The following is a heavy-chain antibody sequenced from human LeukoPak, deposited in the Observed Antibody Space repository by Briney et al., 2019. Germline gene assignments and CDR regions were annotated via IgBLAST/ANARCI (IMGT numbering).Heavy chain of an antibody. CDR1: GFTFSSYS. V-gene: IGHV3-21*03. D-gene: IGHD2-2*01. J-gene: IGHJ4*02. Sequence: GGSLRLSCAASGFTFSSYSMNWVRQARGKGGEWVSSIISSMSYLYYADSLNPQFTISRDNANNSLYLQMNSLRAEDTAVYYCARDFGAYCSSTNCYLGHLDYWGQGTLVTVSS. CDR2: IISSMSYL. CDR3: ARDFGAYCSSTNCYLGHLDY.